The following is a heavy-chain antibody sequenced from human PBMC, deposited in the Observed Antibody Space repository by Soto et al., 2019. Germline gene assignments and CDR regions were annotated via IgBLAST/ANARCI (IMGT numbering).Heavy chain of an antibody. CDR2: NR. J-gene: IGHJ4*02. CDR1: GYTFTNYR. CDR3: ARDRLPLGKLSHGEY. Sequence: AAVKVSCKASGYTFTNYRIYWVRQAPGQGLEWMGYNRNYAQKMQGRVTMTTDTATSTAYMELRSLRSDDTAVYYCARDRLPLGKLSHGEYWGQGIVVTVSS. V-gene: IGHV1-18*01. D-gene: IGHD3-16*01.